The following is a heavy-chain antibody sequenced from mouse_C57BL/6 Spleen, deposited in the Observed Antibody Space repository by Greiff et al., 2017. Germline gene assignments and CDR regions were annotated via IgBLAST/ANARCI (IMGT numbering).Heavy chain of an antibody. J-gene: IGHJ3*01. Sequence: EVQLQESGPGLVKPSQSLSLTCSVTGYSITSGYYWNWIRQFPGNKLEWMGYIRYDGSNNYNPSLKNRISITRDTSKNQFFLKLNSVTTEDTATYYCAREGDYYGSPWFAYWGQGTLVTVSA. CDR2: IRYDGSN. D-gene: IGHD1-1*01. V-gene: IGHV3-6*01. CDR1: GYSITSGYY. CDR3: AREGDYYGSPWFAY.